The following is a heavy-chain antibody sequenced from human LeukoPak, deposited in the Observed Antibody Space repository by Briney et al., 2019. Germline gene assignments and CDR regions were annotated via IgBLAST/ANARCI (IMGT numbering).Heavy chain of an antibody. D-gene: IGHD6-25*01. CDR1: GYTFTSYD. J-gene: IGHJ5*02. CDR2: MNPNSGNT. V-gene: IGHV1-8*01. Sequence: ASLTLSCKASGYTFTSYDISWVRQATGQGLEWMGWMNPNSGNTGYAQKFQGRVTMTRNTSISTAYMELSSLRSEDTAVYYCARERIAARGWFDPWGQGTLVTVSS. CDR3: ARERIAARGWFDP.